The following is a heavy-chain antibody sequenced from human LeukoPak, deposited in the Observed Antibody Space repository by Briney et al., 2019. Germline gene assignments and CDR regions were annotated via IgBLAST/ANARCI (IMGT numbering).Heavy chain of an antibody. Sequence: ASVKVSCKASGYTLTELSMYWVRQAPGKGLEWMGGFDPEDGETIYAQEFQGRVTMTEDTSTDTAYMELSSLGSEDTAVYYCATHITGYSSSWLNFDYWGQGTLVTVSS. CDR2: FDPEDGET. V-gene: IGHV1-24*01. CDR1: GYTLTELS. D-gene: IGHD6-13*01. J-gene: IGHJ4*02. CDR3: ATHITGYSSSWLNFDY.